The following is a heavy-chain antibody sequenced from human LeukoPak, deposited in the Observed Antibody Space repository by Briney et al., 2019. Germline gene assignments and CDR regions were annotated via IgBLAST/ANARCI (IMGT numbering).Heavy chain of an antibody. CDR2: INTEGTVT. V-gene: IGHV3-74*01. CDR3: ATKQWLAPPPDS. Sequence: GGSLRLSCAASGFTFSKYWMLGVREAPGKGLESVSRINTEGTVTTYADSVKGRFTVSRDNADNTMFLQMNSGRDEDTAVYYCATKQWLAPPPDSWGQGTPVTVSS. CDR1: GFTFSKYW. D-gene: IGHD6-19*01. J-gene: IGHJ4*02.